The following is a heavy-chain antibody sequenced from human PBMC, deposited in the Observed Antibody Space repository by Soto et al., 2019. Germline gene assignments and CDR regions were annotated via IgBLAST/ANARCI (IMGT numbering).Heavy chain of an antibody. V-gene: IGHV3-23*01. J-gene: IGHJ4*02. CDR2: ISPGGGSP. Sequence: GGSLRLSCAASGFTFSSYAMNWVRQAPGKGLEWVSAISPGGGSPYYTDSVKGRFTISRDNSKNTLYLQMNSLRAEDTAVYYCAKQIPAAGSDYWGRGTLVTAPQ. CDR1: GFTFSSYA. CDR3: AKQIPAAGSDY. D-gene: IGHD6-13*01.